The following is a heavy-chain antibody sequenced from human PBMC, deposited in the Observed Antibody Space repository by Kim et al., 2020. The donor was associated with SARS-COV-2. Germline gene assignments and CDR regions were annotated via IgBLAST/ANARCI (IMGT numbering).Heavy chain of an antibody. V-gene: IGHV3-21*01. CDR3: AREIAVAGIFPRPLRGCQGMDV. CDR1: GFTFSSYS. D-gene: IGHD6-19*01. J-gene: IGHJ6*02. Sequence: GGSLRLSCAASGFTFSSYSMNWVRQAPGKGLKWVSSISSSSSYIYYADSVKGRFTISRDNAKNSLYLQMNSLRAEDTAVYYCAREIAVAGIFPRPLRGCQGMDVWGQGTTVTVSS. CDR2: ISSSSSYI.